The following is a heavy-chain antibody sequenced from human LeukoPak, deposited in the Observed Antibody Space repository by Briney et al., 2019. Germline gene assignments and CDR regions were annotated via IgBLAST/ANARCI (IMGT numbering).Heavy chain of an antibody. J-gene: IGHJ3*02. V-gene: IGHV1-2*02. CDR3: AREGVGAITTHFDI. D-gene: IGHD1-26*01. CDR2: INPNSGGT. Sequence: GASVKVSCKASGYTSTGYYMHWVRQAPGQGLEWMGWINPNSGGTNYAQKFQGRVTMTRDTSISTAYMELSRLRSDDTAVYYCAREGVGAITTHFDIWGQGTMVTVSS. CDR1: GYTSTGYY.